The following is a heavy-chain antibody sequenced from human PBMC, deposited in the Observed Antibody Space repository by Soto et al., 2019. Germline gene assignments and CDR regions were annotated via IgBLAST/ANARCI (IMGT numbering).Heavy chain of an antibody. CDR3: ARQATVNYYYYYGKDV. J-gene: IGHJ6*02. D-gene: IGHD4-4*01. Sequence: QVQLVESGGGVFQPGRSLRLSCAASGFTFSSYAMHWVRQAPGKGLEWVAVISYDGSNKYYADSVKGRFTISRDNSKNTLYLQMNILRAEDKAVYYCARQATVNYYYYYGKDVWGQGTTVTVSS. CDR2: ISYDGSNK. CDR1: GFTFSSYA. V-gene: IGHV3-30-3*01.